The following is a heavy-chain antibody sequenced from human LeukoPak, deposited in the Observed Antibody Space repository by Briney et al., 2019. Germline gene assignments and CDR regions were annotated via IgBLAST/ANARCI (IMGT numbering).Heavy chain of an antibody. CDR2: IYYSGST. J-gene: IGHJ5*02. V-gene: IGHV4-61*01. D-gene: IGHD6-13*01. Sequence: SETLSLTCTVSGGSISSNSYYWSWIRQPPGKGLEWIGYIYYSGSTNYNPSLKSRVTISVDTSKNQFSLKLSSVTAADTAVYYCARDQAAVSNWFDPWGQGTLVTVSS. CDR3: ARDQAAVSNWFDP. CDR1: GGSISSNSYY.